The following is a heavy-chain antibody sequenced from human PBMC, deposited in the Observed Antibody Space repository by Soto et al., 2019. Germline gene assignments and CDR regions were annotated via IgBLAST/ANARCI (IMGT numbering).Heavy chain of an antibody. CDR1: GFTFSSYS. CDR2: IGRGSSYV. CDR3: ASVGQRVLRPEFLFDD. J-gene: IGHJ5*02. D-gene: IGHD3-10*01. Sequence: EVQLVESGGGLVKPGGSLTLSCAASGFTFSSYSMNWVRQAPGKGLEWVSSIGRGSSYVFYADSVRGRFTISRDDAKNSLHLQMNILSVEDTALYYCASVGQRVLRPEFLFDDWGQGTLVTVSS. V-gene: IGHV3-21*06.